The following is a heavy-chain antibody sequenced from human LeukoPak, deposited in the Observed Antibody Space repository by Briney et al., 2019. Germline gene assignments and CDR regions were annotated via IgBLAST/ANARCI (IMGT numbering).Heavy chain of an antibody. Sequence: TGGSLRLSCGASGFTFSGYSMNWVRQAPGKGLEWVGRTRNKANSYTTEYAASVKGRFTISRDDSKNSLYLQMNSLKTEDTAVYYCASHIFNDYYGSGSYCFDYWGQGTLVTVSS. J-gene: IGHJ4*02. CDR2: TRNKANSYTT. V-gene: IGHV3-72*01. D-gene: IGHD3-10*01. CDR1: GFTFSGYS. CDR3: ASHIFNDYYGSGSYCFDY.